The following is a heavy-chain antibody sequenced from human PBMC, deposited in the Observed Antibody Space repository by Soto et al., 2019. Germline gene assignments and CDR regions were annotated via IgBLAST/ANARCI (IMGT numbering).Heavy chain of an antibody. J-gene: IGHJ5*02. CDR3: AKVWAVVNGDPNWFDP. D-gene: IGHD2-15*01. V-gene: IGHV3-23*01. CDR1: GFTFSSYA. Sequence: EVQLLESGGGLVQPGGSLRLSCAASGFTFSSYAMSWVRQAPGKGLEWVSAISGSGGSTYYADSVKGRFTISRDNSKNTLYLQMNSLRAEDTSVYYYAKVWAVVNGDPNWFDPWGQGTLVTVSS. CDR2: ISGSGGST.